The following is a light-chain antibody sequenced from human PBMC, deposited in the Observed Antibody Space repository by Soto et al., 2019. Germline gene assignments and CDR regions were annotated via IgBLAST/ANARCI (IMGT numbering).Light chain of an antibody. J-gene: IGKJ1*01. V-gene: IGKV3-15*01. CDR3: QQYNDWGT. CDR2: GAS. Sequence: EMVMTQSPATLSVSPGERATLSCRASQSVSSNLAWYQQKLGQAPRLLIYGASTRATGIPARFSGSGSGTEFTLTISSLQSEDFAVYYCQQYNDWGTFGQGTKVDIK. CDR1: QSVSSN.